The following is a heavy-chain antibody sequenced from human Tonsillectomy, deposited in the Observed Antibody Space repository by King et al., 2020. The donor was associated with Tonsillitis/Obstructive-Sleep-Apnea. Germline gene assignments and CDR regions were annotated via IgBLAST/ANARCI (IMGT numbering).Heavy chain of an antibody. CDR3: AHWGAGYDTFHFDY. J-gene: IGHJ4*02. V-gene: IGHV2-5*02. CDR1: GFSLSTSGVG. CDR2: IYWDDDK. D-gene: IGHD3-9*01. Sequence: TLKESGPTLVKPTQTLTLTCNLSGFSLSTSGVGVGWIRQPPGKALEWLALIYWDDDKRYRPSLKSRLTITKDTSKNQVVLTMTNMDPVDTATYYCAHWGAGYDTFHFDYWGQGTLVTVSS.